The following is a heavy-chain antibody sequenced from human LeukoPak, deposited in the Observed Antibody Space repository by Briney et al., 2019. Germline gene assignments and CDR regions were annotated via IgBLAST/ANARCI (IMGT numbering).Heavy chain of an antibody. V-gene: IGHV4-59*11. J-gene: IGHJ4*02. CDR3: ARVTYDTSGFPFDY. D-gene: IGHD3-22*01. Sequence: SETLSLTCTVSGGSINTHYWSWIRQPPGKGLEWLAYIFYSGTPSYNPSLRSRLTISLDMSTDQFSLTLTSVTAADTAVYYCARVTYDTSGFPFDYWGQGSLVTVSS. CDR2: IFYSGTP. CDR1: GGSINTHY.